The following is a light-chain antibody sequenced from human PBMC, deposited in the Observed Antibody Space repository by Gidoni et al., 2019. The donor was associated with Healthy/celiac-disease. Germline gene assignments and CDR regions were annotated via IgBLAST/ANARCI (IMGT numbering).Light chain of an antibody. CDR1: QSVSSY. J-gene: IGKJ2*01. CDR2: DAS. Sequence: EIVLTQSPATLSLSPGERATLSCRASQSVSSYLAWYQQKPGQAPRLLIYDASNRATGIPARLSGSGSGTDFTLTISSLEPEDFEVYYCQQRSNWPPMYTFGQGTKLEIK. CDR3: QQRSNWPPMYT. V-gene: IGKV3-11*01.